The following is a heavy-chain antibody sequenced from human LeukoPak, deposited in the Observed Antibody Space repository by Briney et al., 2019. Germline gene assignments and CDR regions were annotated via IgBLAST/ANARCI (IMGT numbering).Heavy chain of an antibody. J-gene: IGHJ4*02. CDR2: INHSGST. D-gene: IGHD1-26*01. Sequence: SETLSLTCAVSGGSISSGGYSWSWIRQPPGKGLEWIGEINHSGSTNYNPSLKSRVTISVDTSKNQFSLKLSSVTAAGTAVYYCASRVGATRSIDYWGQGTLVTVSS. V-gene: IGHV4-34*01. CDR3: ASRVGATRSIDY. CDR1: GGSISSGGYS.